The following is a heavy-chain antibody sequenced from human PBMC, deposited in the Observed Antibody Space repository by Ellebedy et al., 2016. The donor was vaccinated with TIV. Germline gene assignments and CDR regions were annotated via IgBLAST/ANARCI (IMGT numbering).Heavy chain of an antibody. V-gene: IGHV3-23*01. CDR2: ISGSGDST. CDR1: GFTFSSYA. CDR3: AKDYFYDSSGGYFDY. J-gene: IGHJ4*02. D-gene: IGHD3-22*01. Sequence: PGGSLRLSCAASGFTFSSYAMSWVRQAPGKGLEWVSAISGSGDSTYYADSVKGRFTISRDNSNNTRYLQMNSLTAEDTAVYYCAKDYFYDSSGGYFDYWGQGTLVTVSS.